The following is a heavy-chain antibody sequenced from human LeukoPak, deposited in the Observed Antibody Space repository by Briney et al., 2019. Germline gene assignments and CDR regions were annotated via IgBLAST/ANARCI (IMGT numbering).Heavy chain of an antibody. V-gene: IGHV3-74*01. CDR2: ISSDGTSG. D-gene: IGHD3-22*01. J-gene: IGHJ4*02. CDR3: VRLAFYEGRGYYPDH. Sequence: PGGALRLSCGASGFTFSSHRMHWGRQGPGEAPAWGARISSDGTSGVYADSVSGRFTVSRDNAKSTLFLQLDSLRAEDTAVYYCVRLAFYEGRGYYPDHWGQGTLVTVSS. CDR1: GFTFSSHR.